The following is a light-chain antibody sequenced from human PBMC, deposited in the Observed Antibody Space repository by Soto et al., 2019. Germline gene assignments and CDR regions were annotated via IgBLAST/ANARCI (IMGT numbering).Light chain of an antibody. J-gene: IGKJ5*01. CDR3: QQYGASPIYT. Sequence: EIVLTQSPSTLSLSPGERATLSCRASQSISNTFLAWYQQKPGQAPRLLIYGASSRATGTPDRFSGSGSGTDFTLSISRLEPEDFAVYYCQQYGASPIYTFGQGTRLEIK. CDR1: QSISNTF. CDR2: GAS. V-gene: IGKV3-20*01.